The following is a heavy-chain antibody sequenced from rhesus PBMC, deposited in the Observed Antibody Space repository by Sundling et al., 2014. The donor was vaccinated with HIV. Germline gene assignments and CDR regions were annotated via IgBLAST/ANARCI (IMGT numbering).Heavy chain of an antibody. D-gene: IGHD6-31*01. CDR3: VSDLYSSGWAYYFDY. Sequence: EVQLVESGGGSVQPGGSLRLSCTASGFTFSSIRMNWIRQAPGKRLEWVADIKYDGSEKYYVDSVKGRFTISRDNAKNSLYLQMNSLRAEDTAVYYCVSDLYSSGWAYYFDYWGQGVLVTVSS. CDR2: IKYDGSEK. CDR1: GFTFSSIR. V-gene: IGHV3-46*02. J-gene: IGHJ4*01.